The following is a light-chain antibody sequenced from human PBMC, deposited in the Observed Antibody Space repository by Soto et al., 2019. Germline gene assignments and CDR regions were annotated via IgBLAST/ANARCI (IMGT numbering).Light chain of an antibody. Sequence: LTQYPATLSFSPGERATLSCRASQSVSSYLAWYQQKPGQAPRLLIYGASNRATGIPARFSGSGSGTDFTLTINSLEPEDFAVYYCQQRSNWPSITFGQGTRLEIK. J-gene: IGKJ5*01. V-gene: IGKV3-11*01. CDR3: QQRSNWPSIT. CDR1: QSVSSY. CDR2: GAS.